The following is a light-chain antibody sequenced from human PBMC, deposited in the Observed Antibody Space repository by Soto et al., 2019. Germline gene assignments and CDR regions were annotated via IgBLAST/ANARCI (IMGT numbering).Light chain of an antibody. CDR1: SSDVGKYNL. V-gene: IGLV2-23*01. CDR2: QGY. Sequence: QSVLSHPASVSRAPGHSITISCTGTSSDVGKYNLVSWYQQHPGKAPKVMILQGYKRPSGVSNRFSGSKFGKTASLTISGLQAEDEADYYCCAYATTDTYVFGTGTEV. J-gene: IGLJ1*01. CDR3: CAYATTDTYV.